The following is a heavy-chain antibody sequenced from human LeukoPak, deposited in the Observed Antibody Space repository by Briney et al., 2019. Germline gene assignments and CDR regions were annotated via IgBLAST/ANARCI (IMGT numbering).Heavy chain of an antibody. J-gene: IGHJ4*02. CDR1: GGSTSSYY. D-gene: IGHD2-15*01. V-gene: IGHV4-59*01. CDR3: ARGYCSGGSCYSGYYFDY. Sequence: SETLSLTCTVSGGSTSSYYWSWIRQPPGKGLEWIGYIYYSGSTNYNPSLKSRVTISVDTSKNQFSLKLSSVTAADTAVYYCARGYCSGGSCYSGYYFDYWGQGTLVTVSS. CDR2: IYYSGST.